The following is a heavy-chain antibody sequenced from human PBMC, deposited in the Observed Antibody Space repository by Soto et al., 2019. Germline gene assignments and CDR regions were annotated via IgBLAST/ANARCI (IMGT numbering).Heavy chain of an antibody. J-gene: IGHJ5*02. Sequence: ASVKVSCKASGGTFSSYTISWVRQAPGQGLEWMGWISAYNGNTNYAQKLQGRVTMTTDTSTSTAYMELRSLRSDDTAVYYCARGVGSGSYYNQYNWFDPWGQGTLVTVSS. CDR3: ARGVGSGSYYNQYNWFDP. V-gene: IGHV1-18*01. CDR2: ISAYNGNT. CDR1: GGTFSSYT. D-gene: IGHD3-10*01.